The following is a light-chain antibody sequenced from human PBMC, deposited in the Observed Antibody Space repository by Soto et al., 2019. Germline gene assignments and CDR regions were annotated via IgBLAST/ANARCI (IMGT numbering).Light chain of an antibody. CDR3: KQSNSKSWT. CDR2: EAS. V-gene: IGKV1-5*01. Sequence: DIQMTQSPSTLSASVGDRVTITCRASQGISRWLAWYQQKPGRAPKLLIYEASILESGVPSRFSGSGSGTEFTLTISSLQPSDFATYYCKQSNSKSWTVGQGTRVEIK. J-gene: IGKJ1*01. CDR1: QGISRW.